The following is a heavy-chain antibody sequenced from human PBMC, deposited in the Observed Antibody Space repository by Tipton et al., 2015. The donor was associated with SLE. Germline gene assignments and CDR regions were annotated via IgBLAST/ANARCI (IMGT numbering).Heavy chain of an antibody. CDR1: GFTFSNYE. Sequence: SLRLSCAVSGFTFSNYEMNWVRQAPGKGLEWVSYISASGNTIYYSDSVKGRFTISRDNAKNSLYVQMNSLRAEDTAVYYCASEIVATILFDYWGQGTLVTVSS. D-gene: IGHD5-12*01. V-gene: IGHV3-48*03. J-gene: IGHJ4*02. CDR3: ASEIVATILFDY. CDR2: ISASGNTI.